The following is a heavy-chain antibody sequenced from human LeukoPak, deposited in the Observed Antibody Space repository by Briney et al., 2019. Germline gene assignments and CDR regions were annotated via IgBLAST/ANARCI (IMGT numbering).Heavy chain of an antibody. CDR2: IYYSGST. CDR1: GGSISDYY. J-gene: IGHJ4*02. V-gene: IGHV4-59*01. CDR3: AAYYYDSRGYFD. Sequence: SETLSLTCTVSGGSISDYYWSWIRQPPGKGLEWIGYIYYSGSTTYNPSLKSRVTMSVDTAKNQFSLKLRSVTAADTAVYYCAAYYYDSRGYFDWGQGTLVTVSS. D-gene: IGHD3-22*01.